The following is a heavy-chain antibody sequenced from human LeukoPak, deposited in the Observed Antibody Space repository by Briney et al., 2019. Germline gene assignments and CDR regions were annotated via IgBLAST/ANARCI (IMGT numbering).Heavy chain of an antibody. V-gene: IGHV5-51*01. CDR2: IYPGDSDT. CDR1: GYSFTSYW. J-gene: IGHJ5*02. CDR3: ARRIAAADKDWFDP. D-gene: IGHD6-13*01. Sequence: GESLKISCKGSGYSFTSYWIGWVRQMPGKGLEWMGIIYPGDSDTRYGPSFQGQVTISADKSISTAYLQWSSLKASDTAVHYCARRIAAADKDWFDPWGQGTLVTVSS.